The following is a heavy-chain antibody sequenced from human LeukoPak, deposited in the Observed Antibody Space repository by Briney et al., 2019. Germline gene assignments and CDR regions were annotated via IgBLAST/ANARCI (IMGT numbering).Heavy chain of an antibody. D-gene: IGHD3-3*01. CDR3: ARAYERDAFDI. CDR1: GGSISTYY. CDR2: IYYSGST. Sequence: SETLSLTCTVSGGSISTYYGNWIRQPPGKGLEWIGYIYYSGSTNYNPSLKSRVTISVDTSKNQFSLKLSSVTAADTAVYYCARAYERDAFDIWGQGTMVTVSS. V-gene: IGHV4-59*01. J-gene: IGHJ3*02.